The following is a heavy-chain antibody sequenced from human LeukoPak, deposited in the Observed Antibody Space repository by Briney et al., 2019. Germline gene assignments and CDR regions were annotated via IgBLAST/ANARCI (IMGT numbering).Heavy chain of an antibody. CDR1: GGSISSHY. J-gene: IGHJ6*03. D-gene: IGHD3-3*01. Sequence: SETLSLTCTVSGGSISSHYWSWIRQPPGKGLEWIGYIYYSGSTNYNPSLESRVTISVDTSKNQFSLKLSSVTAAVTAVYYCARGRNDYDFWSGYSAYYYYYMDVWGKGTTVTVSS. CDR3: ARGRNDYDFWSGYSAYYYYYMDV. V-gene: IGHV4-59*11. CDR2: IYYSGST.